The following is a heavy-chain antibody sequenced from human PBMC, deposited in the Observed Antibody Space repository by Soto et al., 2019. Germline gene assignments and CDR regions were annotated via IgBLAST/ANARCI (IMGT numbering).Heavy chain of an antibody. Sequence: QVQLQESGPGLVKPSETLSLTCTVSGGSVNSGGSYWSWIRQHPGKGLEWIGSIYYSGTTFYSPSLKSRVSISLDTSKNQFSLNLASMTAADTAVYYCVRVSDTYGVRRFDYWGQGTLVTVSS. CDR3: VRVSDTYGVRRFDY. CDR2: IYYSGTT. J-gene: IGHJ4*02. D-gene: IGHD5-18*01. CDR1: GGSVNSGGSY. V-gene: IGHV4-31*03.